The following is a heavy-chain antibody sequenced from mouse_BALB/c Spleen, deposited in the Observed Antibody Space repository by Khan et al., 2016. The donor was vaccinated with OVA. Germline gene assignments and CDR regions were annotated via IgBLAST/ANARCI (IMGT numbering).Heavy chain of an antibody. D-gene: IGHD1-2*01. J-gene: IGHJ1*01. Sequence: VQLKESGPDLVKPSQSLSLTCTVTGYSFTSGYSWHWIRQFPGNKLEWMGYIHYSGSTNYTPSLKSRFSITRDTSKNQFFLQLNCVTTKDTATYYCARDYCGNWYIDVGGAGTTVTVSS. CDR1: GYSFTSGYS. CDR3: ARDYCGNWYIDV. CDR2: IHYSGST. V-gene: IGHV3-1*02.